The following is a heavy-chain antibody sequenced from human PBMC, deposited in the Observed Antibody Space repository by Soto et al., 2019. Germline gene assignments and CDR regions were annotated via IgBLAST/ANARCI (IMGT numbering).Heavy chain of an antibody. J-gene: IGHJ4*02. CDR2: IGTAGDT. V-gene: IGHV3-13*01. CDR3: ARADTAMVYVFDY. CDR1: GFTFSSFD. D-gene: IGHD5-18*01. Sequence: GGSPKISRAAPGFTFSSFDMHRVRPATGKGLEWVSAIGTAGDTYYPGSVKGRFTISRENAKNSLYLQMNSLRAEDTAVYYCARADTAMVYVFDYWGQGTLVTVSS.